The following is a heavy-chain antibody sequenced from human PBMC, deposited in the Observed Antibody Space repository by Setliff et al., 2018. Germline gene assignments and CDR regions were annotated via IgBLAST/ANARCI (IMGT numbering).Heavy chain of an antibody. V-gene: IGHV1-18*01. CDR2: ISAYNGNT. CDR3: ARDTGYYFDY. D-gene: IGHD4-4*01. Sequence: ASVKVSCKASGGTFSSYAISWVRQAPGQGLEWMGWISAYNGNTNYAQKLQGRVTMTTDTSTSTAYMELRSLRSDDTAVYYCARDTGYYFDYWGQGTLVTVSS. J-gene: IGHJ4*02. CDR1: GGTFSSYA.